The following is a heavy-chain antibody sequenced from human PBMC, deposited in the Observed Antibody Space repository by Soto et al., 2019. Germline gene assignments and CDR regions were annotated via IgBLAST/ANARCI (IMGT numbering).Heavy chain of an antibody. D-gene: IGHD6-13*01. Sequence: EVQMVESGGGLVQPGGSLRLSCTASGFTVSSSYMSWVRQAPGKGLEWVSVIYSGGSRYYADSVKGRFTISRDDSKNTLYLQMDSLRAEDTAVYYCARQLYSSSSYPPGYWGQGTLVTVSS. CDR2: IYSGGSR. V-gene: IGHV3-66*04. CDR3: ARQLYSSSSYPPGY. CDR1: GFTVSSSY. J-gene: IGHJ4*02.